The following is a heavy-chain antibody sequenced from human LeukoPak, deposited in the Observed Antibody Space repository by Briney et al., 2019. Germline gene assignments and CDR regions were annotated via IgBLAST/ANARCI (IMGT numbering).Heavy chain of an antibody. Sequence: ASVTVSFTSSGYTFTAYAMHWVRQAPGQGLEWMGWITPSDGANYAQKFQGRVTMTSDTSMSTAYMDLNRLTSDDTAVYFCARDRYGDGFAHFDYWGQGTLVTVSS. D-gene: IGHD5-24*01. CDR2: ITPSDGA. CDR1: GYTFTAYA. CDR3: ARDRYGDGFAHFDY. V-gene: IGHV1-2*02. J-gene: IGHJ4*02.